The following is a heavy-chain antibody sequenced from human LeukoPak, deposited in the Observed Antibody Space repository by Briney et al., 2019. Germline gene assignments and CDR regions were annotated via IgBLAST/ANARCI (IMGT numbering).Heavy chain of an antibody. CDR2: ISGDGGST. V-gene: IGHV3-43*02. D-gene: IGHD3-10*01. J-gene: IGHJ4*02. CDR3: AKAVGLLWFGELEY. CDR1: GFTFDDYA. Sequence: GGSLRLSCAASGFTFDDYAMHRVRQAPGKGLVWVSLISGDGGSTYYADSVKGRFTISRDNSQNSLYLQMNSLRTEDTALYYSAKAVGLLWFGELEYWGQGTLVTVSS.